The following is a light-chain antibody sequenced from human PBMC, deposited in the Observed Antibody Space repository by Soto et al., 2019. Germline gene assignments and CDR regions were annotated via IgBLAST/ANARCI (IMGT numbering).Light chain of an antibody. CDR1: QRISTS. CDR2: AAT. V-gene: IGKV1-39*01. Sequence: DIQLTQSPSSLSASVGDRVTIACRASQRISTSLNWYQQKPGKAPKLMIYAATTLQSGVPSRFSGSGSGAEFTLTISSLQPEDSATYYCQQSYDTFYSFGQGTRVAIK. J-gene: IGKJ2*03. CDR3: QQSYDTFYS.